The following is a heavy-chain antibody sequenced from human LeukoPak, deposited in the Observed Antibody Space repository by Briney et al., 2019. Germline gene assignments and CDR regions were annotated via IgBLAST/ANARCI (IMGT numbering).Heavy chain of an antibody. J-gene: IGHJ4*02. D-gene: IGHD2-15*01. Sequence: PGGSLRLSCAASGFTFSNYAMNWVRQAPGKGLEWVSSITGSGGDAYYADSVKGRFTISRDNSKNTLDLQMNSLRAEDTAVYYCAKGLKGCSGSSCYYFFDFWGQGALTTVSS. CDR3: AKGLKGCSGSSCYYFFDF. CDR1: GFTFSNYA. V-gene: IGHV3-23*01. CDR2: ITGSGGDA.